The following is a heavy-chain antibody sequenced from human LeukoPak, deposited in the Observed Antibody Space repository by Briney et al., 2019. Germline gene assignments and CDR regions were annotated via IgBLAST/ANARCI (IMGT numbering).Heavy chain of an antibody. J-gene: IGHJ4*02. Sequence: GASVKVSCKASGYTFTSYDINWVRQATGQGLEWMGWMDPNSGNTGYAQKFQGRVTITRNTSISTAYMELSSLRSEDTALYYCARGYSGSYWNWGQGTLVTVSS. CDR3: ARGYSGSYWN. V-gene: IGHV1-8*03. D-gene: IGHD1-26*01. CDR2: MDPNSGNT. CDR1: GYTFTSYD.